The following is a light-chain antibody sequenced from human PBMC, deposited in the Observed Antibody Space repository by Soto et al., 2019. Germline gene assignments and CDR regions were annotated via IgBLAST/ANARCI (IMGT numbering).Light chain of an antibody. CDR2: GAS. CDR3: HQYNNWPPF. V-gene: IGKV3-15*01. Sequence: ETVMTQSPDTLSVSPGERVTLSCRASQSVSSSLAWYQQKPGQAPRLLIYGASTRATGSPARFSGSGSGTDFTLTISSLQSEDFAVYYCHQYNNWPPFFGGGTKVEIK. J-gene: IGKJ4*01. CDR1: QSVSSS.